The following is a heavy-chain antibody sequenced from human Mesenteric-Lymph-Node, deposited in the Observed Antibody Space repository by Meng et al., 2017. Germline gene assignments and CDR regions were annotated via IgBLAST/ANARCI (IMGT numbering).Heavy chain of an antibody. V-gene: IGHV4-4*02. CDR1: GSCCSDRNW. J-gene: IGHJ4*02. CDR2: IYHSVIT. Sequence: SCLGPGTPAVSLSLTCTVSGSCCSDRNWCSWLRQPPGKGLEWIGKIYHSVITIYNPSLKSRVTMSVDNSKNQFSLKLNSMTAADTAVYYCARDPTGGEDHQRVWGQGTLVTVSS. CDR3: ARDPTGGEDHQRV. D-gene: IGHD1-14*01.